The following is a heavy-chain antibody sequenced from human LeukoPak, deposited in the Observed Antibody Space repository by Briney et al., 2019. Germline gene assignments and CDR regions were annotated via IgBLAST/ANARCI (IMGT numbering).Heavy chain of an antibody. CDR1: GFTFSSFW. CDR2: IKLDGSEE. J-gene: IGHJ4*02. D-gene: IGHD1-26*01. CDR3: ARDQVGDFDY. V-gene: IGHV3-7*01. Sequence: PGGSLRLSCAAFGFTFSSFWMSWVRQAPAPGLEWVANIKLDGSEEYYVDSVGGRYTISRDNAKNSLYLQMNSLRVEDTGVYYCARDQVGDFDYWGQGTLVTVAS.